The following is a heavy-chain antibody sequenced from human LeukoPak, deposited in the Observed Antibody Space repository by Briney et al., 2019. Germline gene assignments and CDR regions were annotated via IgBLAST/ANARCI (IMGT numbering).Heavy chain of an antibody. Sequence: GGSLRLSCAASGFTFSSYAMSWVRQAPGKGLEWVSAISGSGGSTYYADSVKGRFTISRDNPKNTLYLQMNSLRAEDTAVYYCAKRGYSYGYGSDYYYGMDVWGQGTTVTVSS. V-gene: IGHV3-23*01. CDR3: AKRGYSYGYGSDYYYGMDV. CDR1: GFTFSSYA. J-gene: IGHJ6*02. CDR2: ISGSGGST. D-gene: IGHD5-18*01.